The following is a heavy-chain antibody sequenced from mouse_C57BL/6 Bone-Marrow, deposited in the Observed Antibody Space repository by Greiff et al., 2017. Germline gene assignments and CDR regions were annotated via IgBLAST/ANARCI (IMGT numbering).Heavy chain of an antibody. Sequence: EVQRVESVAELVRPGASVKLSCTASGFNIKNTYMHWVKQRPEQGLEWIGRIDPANGNTKYAPKVQGKATITADTATNTAFLQLSSLTSEDTAIYYCAGLQAWFAYWGQGTLVTVSA. CDR2: IDPANGNT. CDR3: AGLQAWFAY. CDR1: GFNIKNTY. V-gene: IGHV14-3*01. J-gene: IGHJ3*01.